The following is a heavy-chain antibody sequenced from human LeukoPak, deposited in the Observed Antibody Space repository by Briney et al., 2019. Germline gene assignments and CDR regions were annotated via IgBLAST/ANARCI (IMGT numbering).Heavy chain of an antibody. CDR3: ARGIAAAGIPVDY. V-gene: IGHV4-59*07. Sequence: SDTLSLTCTLSGGSISTYYWSWTRQPPGRGLEWPGYIYYRGSTNYNPSLKSRVPLSVDTSKNQFSLKLSSVTAADTAVYYCARGIAAAGIPVDYWGQGTLVTVSS. J-gene: IGHJ4*02. CDR2: IYYRGST. CDR1: GGSISTYY. D-gene: IGHD6-13*01.